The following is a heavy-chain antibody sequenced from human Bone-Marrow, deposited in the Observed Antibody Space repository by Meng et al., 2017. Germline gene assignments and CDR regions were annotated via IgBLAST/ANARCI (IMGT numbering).Heavy chain of an antibody. CDR1: GGSFSDYY. J-gene: IGHJ4*02. CDR2: INHSGST. D-gene: IGHD4-11*01. CDR3: ARGPTTMAHDFDY. V-gene: IGHV4-34*01. Sequence: QVQLQQWGAGLLKPSETLSLTCVVSGGSFSDYYWSWIRQPPGKGLEWIEEINHSGSTNYNPSLESRATISVDTSQNNLSLKLSSVTAADSAVYYCARGPTTMAHDFDYWGQGTLVTVSS.